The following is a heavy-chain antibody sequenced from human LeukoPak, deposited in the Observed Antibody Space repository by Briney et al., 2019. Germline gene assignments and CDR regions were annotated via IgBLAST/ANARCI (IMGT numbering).Heavy chain of an antibody. Sequence: GGSLRLSCAASGFTFTSYAMSWVRQAPGKGLEWVSAVSGSGGTPYYADSVKGRFTISRDNSMNTLYLQMNSLRAEDTALYYCAKDSSGYYSYFDYWGQGTLVTVSS. CDR2: VSGSGGTP. D-gene: IGHD3-22*01. J-gene: IGHJ4*02. V-gene: IGHV3-23*01. CDR3: AKDSSGYYSYFDY. CDR1: GFTFTSYA.